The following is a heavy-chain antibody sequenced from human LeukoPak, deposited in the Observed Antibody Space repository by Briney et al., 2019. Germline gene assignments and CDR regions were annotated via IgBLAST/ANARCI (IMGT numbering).Heavy chain of an antibody. CDR1: GGSISSSSYY. J-gene: IGHJ4*02. CDR3: ARHGPQSVDLFDY. CDR2: IYYSGST. Sequence: SETLSLTCTVSGGSISSSSYYWGWIRQPPGKGLEWIGSIYYSGSTYYNPSLKSRVTISVDTSKNQFSLKLSSVTAADTAVYYCARHGPQSVDLFDYWGQGTLVTVSS. D-gene: IGHD4-23*01. V-gene: IGHV4-39*01.